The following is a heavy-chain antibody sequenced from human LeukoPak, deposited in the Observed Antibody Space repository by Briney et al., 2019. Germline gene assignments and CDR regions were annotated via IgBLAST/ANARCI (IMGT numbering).Heavy chain of an antibody. D-gene: IGHD6-19*01. Sequence: ASVKVSCKASGYTFTSYYMHWVRQAPGQGLEWMGWISAYNGNTNYAQKLQGRVTMTTDTSTSTAYMELRSLRSDDTAVYYCARAYSSGWPFDYWGQGTLVTVSS. CDR1: GYTFTSYY. J-gene: IGHJ4*02. CDR2: ISAYNGNT. V-gene: IGHV1-18*04. CDR3: ARAYSSGWPFDY.